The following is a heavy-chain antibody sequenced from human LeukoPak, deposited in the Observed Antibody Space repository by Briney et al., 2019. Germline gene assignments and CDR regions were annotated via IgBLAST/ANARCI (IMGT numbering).Heavy chain of an antibody. CDR2: INSDVSST. CDR3: VRDHSWSGYPAS. D-gene: IGHD3-3*01. Sequence: GGCLRLACAASGFTFSSYWMDWVRQAPGKGLVWVSRINSDVSSTNYAGSGSGQFTSSRDNDKNTLYLQMNSLRAEDTAVYYCVRDHSWSGYPASWGQGPLVTVS. V-gene: IGHV3-74*01. J-gene: IGHJ5*02. CDR1: GFTFSSYW.